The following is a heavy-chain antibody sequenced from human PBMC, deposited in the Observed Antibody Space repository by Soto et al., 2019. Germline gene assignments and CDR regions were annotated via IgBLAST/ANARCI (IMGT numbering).Heavy chain of an antibody. J-gene: IGHJ4*02. V-gene: IGHV1-46*01. CDR3: ARATRSGSPHFYH. Sequence: GASVKVSCKGAGYTFSNYYMHWVRQAPGQGLEWMGIINPSGDSTRYAQEFQGRVTMTRETSTSTLYMELSSLRSEDTAVYYCARATRSGSPHFYHWGQGTLVTVSS. D-gene: IGHD5-12*01. CDR2: INPSGDST. CDR1: GYTFSNYY.